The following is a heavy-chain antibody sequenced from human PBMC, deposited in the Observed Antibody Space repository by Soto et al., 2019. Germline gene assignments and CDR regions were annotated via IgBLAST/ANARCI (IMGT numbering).Heavy chain of an antibody. Sequence: GGSLRLSCAASGFTFSNYGMHWVRQAPGKGLEWVAIISYDGSNKYYADSVKGRSTISRDNSKNTLYLQMNSLRAEDTAVYYCAKGFGDTDMGIDDAFDIWGQGTMVTVSS. CDR3: AKGFGDTDMGIDDAFDI. D-gene: IGHD5-18*01. CDR1: GFTFSNYG. CDR2: ISYDGSNK. V-gene: IGHV3-30*18. J-gene: IGHJ3*02.